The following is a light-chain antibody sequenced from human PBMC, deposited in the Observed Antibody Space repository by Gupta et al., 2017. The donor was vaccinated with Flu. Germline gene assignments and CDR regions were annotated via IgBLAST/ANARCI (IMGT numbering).Light chain of an antibody. CDR3: CSYAGSSTHVV. V-gene: IGLV2-23*01. CDR2: EGS. J-gene: IGLJ2*01. CDR1: SSDVGSYNL. Sequence: ITSSCTGTSSDVGSYNLVSWYQQHPGKAPKLMIYEGSKRPSGVSNRFSGSKSGNTASLTISGLQAEDEADYYCCSYAGSSTHVVFGGGTKLTVL.